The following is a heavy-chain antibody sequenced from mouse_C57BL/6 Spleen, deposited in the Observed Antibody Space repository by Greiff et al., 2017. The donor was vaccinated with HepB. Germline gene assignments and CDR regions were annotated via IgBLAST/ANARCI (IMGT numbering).Heavy chain of an antibody. Sequence: EVQLQQSGPGLVKPSQSLSLTCSVTGYSITSGYYWNWIRQFPGNKLEWMGYISYDGSNNYNPSLKNRISITRDTSKNQFFLKLNSVTTEDTATYYCARDPFYGSSSDWFAYWGQGTLVTVSA. D-gene: IGHD1-1*01. V-gene: IGHV3-6*01. CDR1: GYSITSGYY. CDR2: ISYDGSN. CDR3: ARDPFYGSSSDWFAY. J-gene: IGHJ3*01.